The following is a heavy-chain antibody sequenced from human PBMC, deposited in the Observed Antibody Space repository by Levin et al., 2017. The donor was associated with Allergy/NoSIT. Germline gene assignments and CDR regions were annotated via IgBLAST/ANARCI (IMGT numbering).Heavy chain of an antibody. D-gene: IGHD3-22*01. J-gene: IGHJ3*02. CDR2: IYNSGTT. Sequence: SCPVSGGSVTSSSYYWAWIRQPPGKGLEWIASIYNSGTTYYNPSLKSRVTLSVDSSTNQFSLHLTSVTAADTAVYYCARGLPNYYDSSGSFAFDIWGQGRMVTVSS. V-gene: IGHV4-39*07. CDR1: GGSVTSSSYY. CDR3: ARGLPNYYDSSGSFAFDI.